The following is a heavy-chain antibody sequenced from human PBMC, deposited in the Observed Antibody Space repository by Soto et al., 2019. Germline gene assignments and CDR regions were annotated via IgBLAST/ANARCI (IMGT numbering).Heavy chain of an antibody. CDR2: ISSTGDLM. V-gene: IGHV3-48*02. Sequence: PGGALTLSSTPSGFTVSDYSVDWVRQAPGKGLEWISYISSTGDLMLYADSVKGRFTIARDIAKNSVYLQMDSLRDEDSAVYYCATWAIAVGGEGFWGQGTLVTVSS. D-gene: IGHD2-21*01. CDR1: GFTVSDYS. J-gene: IGHJ4*02. CDR3: ATWAIAVGGEGF.